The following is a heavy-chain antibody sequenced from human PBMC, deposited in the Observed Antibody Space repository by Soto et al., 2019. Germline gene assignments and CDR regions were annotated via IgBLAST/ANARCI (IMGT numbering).Heavy chain of an antibody. CDR1: GFTFSSCG. Sequence: QVQLVESGGGVVQPGRSLRLSCAASGFTFSSCGMHWVRQAPGKGLEWVAVISYDGSNKYYADSVKGRFTISRDNSKNTLYLQMNSLRAEDTAVYYCAKDCSGTLDYWGQGTLVTVSS. J-gene: IGHJ4*02. V-gene: IGHV3-30*18. D-gene: IGHD2-15*01. CDR3: AKDCSGTLDY. CDR2: ISYDGSNK.